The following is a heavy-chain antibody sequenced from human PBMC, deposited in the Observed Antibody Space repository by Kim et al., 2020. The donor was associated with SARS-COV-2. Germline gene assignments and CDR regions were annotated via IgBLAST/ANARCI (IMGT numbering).Heavy chain of an antibody. V-gene: IGHV5-51*01. CDR3: ARQSVVVATNPAQRHMDV. J-gene: IGHJ6*02. CDR2: VFPVDSDT. Sequence: GESLKISCKGSGYTFDAYWIAWVRQMPGKGLESMGIVFPVDSDTRYSPSFQGQVTISVDKSINTAYLQWSSLKASDTAMYYCARQSVVVATNPAQRHMDVWGQGTTVTVSS. CDR1: GYTFDAYW. D-gene: IGHD2-21*02.